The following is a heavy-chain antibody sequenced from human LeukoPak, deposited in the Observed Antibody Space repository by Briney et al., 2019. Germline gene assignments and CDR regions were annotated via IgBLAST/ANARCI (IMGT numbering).Heavy chain of an antibody. V-gene: IGHV1-18*01. CDR3: ARAGPHEDHNWNYEDYYYYMDV. J-gene: IGHJ6*03. Sequence: ASVKVSCKASGYTFTSYIISWVRQAPGQGLEWMGWISAYTGNTNYAQKLQGRVTMTTDTSTSTAYMELRSLRSDDTAVYYCARAGPHEDHNWNYEDYYYYMDVWGKGTTVTVSS. D-gene: IGHD1-7*01. CDR2: ISAYTGNT. CDR1: GYTFTSYI.